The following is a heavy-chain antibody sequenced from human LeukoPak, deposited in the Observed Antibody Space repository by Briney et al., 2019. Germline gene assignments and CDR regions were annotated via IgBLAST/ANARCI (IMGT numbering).Heavy chain of an antibody. CDR1: GGTFSSYA. J-gene: IGHJ5*02. CDR2: IIPIFGTA. CDR3: ARDQSGYSYGHP. Sequence: ASVKVSCKASGGTFSSYAISWVRQAPGQGLEWTGGIIPIFGTANYAQKFQGRVTITADESTSTAYMELSSLRSEDTAVYYCARDQSGYSYGHPWGQGTLVTVSS. D-gene: IGHD5-18*01. V-gene: IGHV1-69*13.